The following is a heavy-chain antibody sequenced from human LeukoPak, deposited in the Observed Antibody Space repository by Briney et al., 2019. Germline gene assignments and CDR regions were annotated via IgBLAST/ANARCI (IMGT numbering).Heavy chain of an antibody. CDR2: ISYIGST. CDR3: ARDQISINALDM. CDR1: GASISGHY. J-gene: IGHJ3*02. Sequence: PSETLSLTCNVSGASISGHYLTWIRQPPGKGLEWIGYISYIGSTNCNPSLKSRVSISVDTSKNQFSLKLRSVTAADTAVYYCARDQISINALDMWGQGTMVTVSS. V-gene: IGHV4-59*11. D-gene: IGHD1-14*01.